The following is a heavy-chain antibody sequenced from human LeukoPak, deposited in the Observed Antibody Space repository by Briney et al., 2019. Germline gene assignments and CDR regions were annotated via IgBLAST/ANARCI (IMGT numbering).Heavy chain of an antibody. J-gene: IGHJ4*02. CDR1: GGSFSSYY. D-gene: IGHD3-3*01. CDR3: ARGFYYYFWSGVKWHPAYYFDY. V-gene: IGHV4-59*01. CDR2: IYDSGRT. Sequence: PSETLSLTCAVSGGSFSSYYWTWMRQPPGRGLEWIGYIYDSGRTIYTPSLKSRVTISLDTSKNQFSLKLSSVTAADTAVYYCARGFYYYFWSGVKWHPAYYFDYWGRGALVTVSS.